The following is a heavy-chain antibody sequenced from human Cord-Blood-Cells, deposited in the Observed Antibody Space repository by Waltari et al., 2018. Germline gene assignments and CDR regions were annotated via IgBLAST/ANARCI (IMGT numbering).Heavy chain of an antibody. CDR1: GYSFTSYW. J-gene: IGHJ4*02. V-gene: IGHV5-51*01. Sequence: EVQLVQSGAEVKKPGEALTDSCKGSGYSFTSYWMCWVPQLPGKGLEWMGIIYPGDSDTRYSPSFQGQVTISADKSISTAYLQWSSLKASDTAMYYCARPPIDYGESSDYWGQGTLVTVSS. CDR3: ARPPIDYGESSDY. CDR2: IYPGDSDT. D-gene: IGHD4-17*01.